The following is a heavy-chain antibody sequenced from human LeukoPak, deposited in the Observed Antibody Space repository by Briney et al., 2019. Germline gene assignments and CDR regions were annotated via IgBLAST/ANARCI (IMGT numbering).Heavy chain of an antibody. V-gene: IGHV1-18*01. D-gene: IGHD2-2*02. J-gene: IGHJ6*03. CDR3: ARVCKPAAISVDYYYMDV. CDR2: ISAYNGNT. Sequence: GASVKVSCKASGYTFTSYGISWVRQAPGQGLEWMGWISAYNGNTNYAQKLQGRVTITRNTSISTAYMELSSLRSEDTAVYYCARVCKPAAISVDYYYMDVWGKGTTVTVSS. CDR1: GYTFTSYG.